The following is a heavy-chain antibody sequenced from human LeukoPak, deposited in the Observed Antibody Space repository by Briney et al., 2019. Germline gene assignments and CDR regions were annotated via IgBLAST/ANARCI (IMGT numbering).Heavy chain of an antibody. CDR1: GDSMSYYY. CDR3: TRITIHGSSDY. Sequence: SETLSLTCTVSGDSMSYYYWSWIRQTPGKGLEWLGYMYYTGRTKYNPSLKSRVTFSLDMSKNQFSLKLDSVTAADTAMYYCTRITIHGSSDYWGQGTLVTVSS. J-gene: IGHJ4*02. CDR2: MYYTGRT. D-gene: IGHD6-13*01. V-gene: IGHV4-59*01.